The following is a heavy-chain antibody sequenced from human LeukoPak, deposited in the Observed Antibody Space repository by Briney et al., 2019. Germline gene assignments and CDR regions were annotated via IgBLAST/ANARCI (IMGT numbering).Heavy chain of an antibody. CDR1: GFTFSNYA. CDR3: AREGPRGNSQFDY. Sequence: GGSLRLSCAASGFTFSNYAMGWVRQAPGKGLEWVALIWYDGSDKYYADSVKGRLTISRDNSKNTLYLQMNSLRAEDTAVYYCAREGPRGNSQFDYWGQGTLVTVSS. D-gene: IGHD2/OR15-2a*01. J-gene: IGHJ4*02. CDR2: IWYDGSDK. V-gene: IGHV3-33*08.